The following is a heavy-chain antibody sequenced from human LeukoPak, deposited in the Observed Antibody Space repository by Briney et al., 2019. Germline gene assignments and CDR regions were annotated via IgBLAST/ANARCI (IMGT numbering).Heavy chain of an antibody. J-gene: IGHJ4*02. Sequence: GGSLRLSCAASGFTFSSYAVSWVRQAPGKGLEWVSAISGSGGSTYYADSVKGRFTISRDNSKNTLYLQMSSLRAEDTAVYYCAKEPDVAVPAPGDYWGQGTLVTVSS. V-gene: IGHV3-23*01. CDR2: ISGSGGST. CDR1: GFTFSSYA. D-gene: IGHD2-2*01. CDR3: AKEPDVAVPAPGDY.